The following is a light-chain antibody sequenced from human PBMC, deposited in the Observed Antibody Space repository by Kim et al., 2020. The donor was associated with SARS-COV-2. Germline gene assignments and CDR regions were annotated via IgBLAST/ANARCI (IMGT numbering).Light chain of an antibody. J-gene: IGKJ4*01. V-gene: IGKV2-28*01. Sequence: DIVMTQSPLSLPVTPGEPASISCRSSQSLLHSNGYNYLDWYLQKPGQSPQLLIYLGSNRASGVPDRFSGSGSGTDFTLKISRVEAEDVGVYYCMQALQTLRALTFGGGTKVDIK. CDR3: MQALQTLRALT. CDR1: QSLLHSNGYNY. CDR2: LGS.